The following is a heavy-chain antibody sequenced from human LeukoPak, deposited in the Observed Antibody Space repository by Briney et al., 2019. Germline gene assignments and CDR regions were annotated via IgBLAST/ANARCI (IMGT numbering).Heavy chain of an antibody. CDR2: INYSGST. J-gene: IGHJ2*01. V-gene: IGHV4-59*01. Sequence: SETLSLTCTVSGGSISSYYWSWIRQPPGKGLEWIGYINYSGSTKYNPSLKSRVTISADTSKNQFSPKLSSVTAADTAVYYCVRDGYFDLWGRGTLVTVSS. CDR3: VRDGYFDL. CDR1: GGSISSYY.